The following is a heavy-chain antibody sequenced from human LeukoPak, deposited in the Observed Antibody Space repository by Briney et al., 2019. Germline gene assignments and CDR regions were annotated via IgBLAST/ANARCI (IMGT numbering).Heavy chain of an antibody. CDR2: IYYSGST. V-gene: IGHV4-59*01. CDR3: ARLYYDFWSGYYFYWFDP. CDR1: SDSFSIYY. D-gene: IGHD3-3*01. J-gene: IGHJ5*02. Sequence: SETQSLTCTVWSDSFSIYYWSCIRRPPGEGVEGIGYIYYSGSTNYNPSLKRRVTISVDTSKNQFSLKLSSVTAADTAVYYCARLYYDFWSGYYFYWFDPWGQGTLVTVPS.